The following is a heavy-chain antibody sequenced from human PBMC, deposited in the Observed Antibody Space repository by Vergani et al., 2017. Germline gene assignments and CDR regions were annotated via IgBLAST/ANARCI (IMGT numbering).Heavy chain of an antibody. V-gene: IGHV3-NL1*01. CDR3: ASSKDPCTFDY. CDR2: IYSGGST. J-gene: IGHJ4*02. CDR1: GFKFSQFG. Sequence: QVQLVESGGGVVQPGTSLSLSCEASGFKFSQFGMHWVRQGPGKGLEWVSVIYSGGSTYYADSVKGRFIISRDNSKNTLYLQMNSLRAEYTAVYYCASSKDPCTFDYWGQGTLVTVSS. D-gene: IGHD2-2*01.